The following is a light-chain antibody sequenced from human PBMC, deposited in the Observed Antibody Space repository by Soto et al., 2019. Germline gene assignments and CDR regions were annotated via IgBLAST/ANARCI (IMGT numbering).Light chain of an antibody. CDR2: EGT. CDR1: SSDVGNYNL. V-gene: IGLV2-23*01. CDR3: CSYAGSSFYV. J-gene: IGLJ1*01. Sequence: QRVLNQPASVSGSHGQAITISCTETSSDVGNYNLVSWYQQHPGKAPKLMIYEGTKRPSGVSNRFSGSKSGNTASLTISGLQAEDEADYYCCSYAGSSFYVFGTGTKVT.